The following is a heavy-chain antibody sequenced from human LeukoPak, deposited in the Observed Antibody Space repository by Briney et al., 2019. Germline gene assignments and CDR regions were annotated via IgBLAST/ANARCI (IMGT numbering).Heavy chain of an antibody. D-gene: IGHD3-3*01. J-gene: IGHJ4*02. Sequence: GGSLRLSCAASGFTFSSYWMSWVRQAPGKGLEWVANIKQDGSEEYYVDSVKGRFTISRDNAKNSLYLQMNSLRAEDTAVYYCARDGPDFWSGYYWEVWGQGTLVTVSS. CDR3: ARDGPDFWSGYYWEV. CDR1: GFTFSSYW. CDR2: IKQDGSEE. V-gene: IGHV3-7*01.